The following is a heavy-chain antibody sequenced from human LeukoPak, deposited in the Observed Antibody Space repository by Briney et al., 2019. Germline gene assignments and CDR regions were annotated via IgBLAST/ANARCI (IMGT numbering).Heavy chain of an antibody. CDR2: ISSSGSTI. J-gene: IGHJ4*02. Sequence: KPGGSLRLSCAASGLTVSSNCMSWVRQAPGKGLEWVSYISSSGSTIYYADSVKGRFTISRDNAKNSLYLQMNSLRAEDTAVYYCASHPLLWFGEFIDYWGQGTLVTVSS. CDR1: GLTVSSNC. D-gene: IGHD3-10*01. V-gene: IGHV3-11*04. CDR3: ASHPLLWFGEFIDY.